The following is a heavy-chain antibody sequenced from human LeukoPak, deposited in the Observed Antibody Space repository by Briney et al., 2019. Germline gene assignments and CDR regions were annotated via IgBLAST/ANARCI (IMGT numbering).Heavy chain of an antibody. V-gene: IGHV1-18*01. CDR1: GYTFSIYE. Sequence: AASVKVSCKASGYTFSIYEINWVRQAPGQGLEWMGGISTHKGNTNYAQKFQGRVTMTTATSTSTAYMELRSLRSDDTAVYYCARVRSASAGTASAFDIWGQGTMVTVSS. D-gene: IGHD2-21*02. J-gene: IGHJ3*02. CDR3: ARVRSASAGTASAFDI. CDR2: ISTHKGNT.